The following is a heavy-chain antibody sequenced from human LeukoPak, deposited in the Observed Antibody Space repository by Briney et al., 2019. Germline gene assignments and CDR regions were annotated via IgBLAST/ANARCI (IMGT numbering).Heavy chain of an antibody. CDR3: AKMKGHPLPKYYMDV. D-gene: IGHD2/OR15-2a*01. V-gene: IGHV3-23*01. CDR1: GFTFSGFA. J-gene: IGHJ6*01. Sequence: GGSLRLSCAASGFTFSGFAMSWVRRTPGKGVEWVSGISGSGDNTLYAASVKGRFTIYRDNSKNTVYLEMNSLRVEDTAIYYCAKMKGHPLPKYYMDVWGQGTTVTVSS. CDR2: ISGSGDNT.